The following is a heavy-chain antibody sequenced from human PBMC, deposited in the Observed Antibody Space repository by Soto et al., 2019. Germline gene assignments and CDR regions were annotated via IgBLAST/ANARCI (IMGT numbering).Heavy chain of an antibody. CDR2: INPSAGSS. D-gene: IGHD2-2*02. CDR1: GYTFTNYY. Sequence: ASVKVSCKASGYTFTNYYMYCVRQAPGQGLEWMGIINPSAGSSSYAQRFQGRVTMTWDTSTTTVYMELSSLRSEDTAVYYCARVRGYTTTHYLDYWGQGTLVTAPQ. V-gene: IGHV1-46*01. CDR3: ARVRGYTTTHYLDY. J-gene: IGHJ4*02.